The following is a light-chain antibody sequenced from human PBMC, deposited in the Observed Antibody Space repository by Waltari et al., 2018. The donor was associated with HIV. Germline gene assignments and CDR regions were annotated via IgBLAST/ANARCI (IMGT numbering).Light chain of an antibody. J-gene: IGKJ1*01. CDR1: QDISSS. V-gene: IGKV1-27*01. CDR3: QKYNNAPHT. CDR2: GAS. Sequence: DIRMTQSPSSLSASVGDRVTITCRATQDISSSLAWYQQKPGQVPKLLIYGASILQSGVPSRFTGSGSGTFFTLSITSLQPEDVATYFCQKYNNAPHTFGQGTKVEI.